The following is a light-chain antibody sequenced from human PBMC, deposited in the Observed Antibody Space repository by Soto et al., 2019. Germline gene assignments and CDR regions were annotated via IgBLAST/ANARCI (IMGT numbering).Light chain of an antibody. V-gene: IGKV1-39*01. Sequence: DIQMTQSPSSLSASVGDRVTITCRASQSISSYLNWYQQKPGKAPKLLIYAASSLQSGVPSRFSGSGCGTDFTRTISSLQPEDFATYYCQQSYSTPLYTFGQGTKLEIK. CDR1: QSISSY. CDR2: AAS. CDR3: QQSYSTPLYT. J-gene: IGKJ2*01.